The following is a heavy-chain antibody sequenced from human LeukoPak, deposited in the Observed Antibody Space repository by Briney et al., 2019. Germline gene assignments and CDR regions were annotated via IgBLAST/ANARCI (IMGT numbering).Heavy chain of an antibody. Sequence: PGESLKISCKASGYSFTNYWIAWVRQMPGKDLEWMGTIQTVDSHTTYSPSFQGQVTISVDKSITTAYLQWNSLRASDTAMYYCASAPSVGATRPFDYWGQGTLVTVSS. V-gene: IGHV5-51*01. CDR3: ASAPSVGATRPFDY. J-gene: IGHJ4*02. CDR2: IQTVDSHT. CDR1: GYSFTNYW. D-gene: IGHD1-26*01.